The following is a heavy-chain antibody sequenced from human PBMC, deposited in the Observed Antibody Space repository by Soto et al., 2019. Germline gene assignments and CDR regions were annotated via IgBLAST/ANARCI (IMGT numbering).Heavy chain of an antibody. D-gene: IGHD6-19*01. CDR2: IIPIFGSV. V-gene: IGHV1-69*12. CDR3: DKGAVAGTPTSYYYYGMDV. CDR1: GSSFRTYA. J-gene: IGHJ6*02. Sequence: QVQLLQSGTEVKKPGSSVRVSCEASGSSFRTYAISWVRQAPGQGLEWMGEIIPIFGSVNYAQKFQDRVTTSAVESTTTVYMDLTSLRSNDTGVYYCDKGAVAGTPTSYYYYGMDVWGQGTTVTVSS.